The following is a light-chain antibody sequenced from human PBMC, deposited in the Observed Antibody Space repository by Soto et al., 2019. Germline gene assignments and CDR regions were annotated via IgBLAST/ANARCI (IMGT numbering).Light chain of an antibody. CDR2: EVS. Sequence: QSVLTQPASVSGPPGQSITISCTGTSSDVGGYNYVSWYQQHPGKAPKLMIYEVSNRPSGVSDRFSGSKSGISASLTLSGLQPEDEADYYCISNTDRQSYLFGTGTKVTV. J-gene: IGLJ1*01. V-gene: IGLV2-14*01. CDR3: ISNTDRQSYL. CDR1: SSDVGGYNY.